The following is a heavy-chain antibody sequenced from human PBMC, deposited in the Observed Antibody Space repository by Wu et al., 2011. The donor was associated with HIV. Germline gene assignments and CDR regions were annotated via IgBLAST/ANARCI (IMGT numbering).Heavy chain of an antibody. D-gene: IGHD3-3*01. CDR1: GYNFTGHY. V-gene: IGHV1-2*02. Sequence: QVQLVQSGAEVKKPGASVKVSCKASGYNFTGHYLHWVRQAPGQGLEWMGWINPNSGDTDYVQTFQGRVTMTRDTSDSAAYMELGRLTSDDTVVYYCARDGAFWSVFD. CDR3: ARDGAFWSVFD. J-gene: IGHJ3*01. CDR2: INPNSGDT.